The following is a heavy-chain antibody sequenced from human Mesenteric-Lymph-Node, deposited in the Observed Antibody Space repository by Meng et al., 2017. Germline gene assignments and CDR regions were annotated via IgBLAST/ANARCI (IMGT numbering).Heavy chain of an antibody. D-gene: IGHD4/OR15-4a*01. CDR3: TRFYDATIPLDY. Sequence: EVQLLESGGGFVQPGGSLRLSCAASGFMFSSFWMHWVRQAPGKGLVWVARINRDESTITYADSVKGRFTISRDNARNTLYLQMSSLRPEDTAMYYCTRFYDATIPLDYWGPGTLVTVSS. J-gene: IGHJ4*02. CDR2: INRDESTI. V-gene: IGHV3-74*02. CDR1: GFMFSSFW.